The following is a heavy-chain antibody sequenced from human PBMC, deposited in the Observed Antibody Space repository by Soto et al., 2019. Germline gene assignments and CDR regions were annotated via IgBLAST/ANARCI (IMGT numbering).Heavy chain of an antibody. J-gene: IGHJ6*02. CDR2: TIPIFGTA. V-gene: IGHV1-69*06. CDR1: GGTFSSYA. D-gene: IGHD2-8*01. Sequence: QVQLVQSGAEVKKPGSSVKVSCKASGGTFSSYAISWVRQAPGQGLEWMGGTIPIFGTANYAQKFQGRVTITADKSTSTAYMELSSLRSEDTAVYYCARDAGGYCTNGVCGGGMDVWGQGTTVTVSS. CDR3: ARDAGGYCTNGVCGGGMDV.